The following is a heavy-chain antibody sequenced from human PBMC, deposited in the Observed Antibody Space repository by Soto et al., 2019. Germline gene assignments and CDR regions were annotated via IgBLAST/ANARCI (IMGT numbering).Heavy chain of an antibody. Sequence: ELQLLESGGGLVQPGGSLRLSCAASGFTFTISAMSWVRQAPGKGLEWVSTITRSGGTTYYADSVKGQFTISRDNSKNTLYLQMKSLRAEDTAAYYCAQTNIAARPNWFDPWGQGTLVTVSS. V-gene: IGHV3-23*01. D-gene: IGHD6-6*01. CDR1: GFTFTISA. J-gene: IGHJ5*02. CDR3: AQTNIAARPNWFDP. CDR2: ITRSGGTT.